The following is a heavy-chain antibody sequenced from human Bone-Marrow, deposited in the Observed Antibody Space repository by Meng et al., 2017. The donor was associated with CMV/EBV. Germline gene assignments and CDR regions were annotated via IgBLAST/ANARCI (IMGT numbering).Heavy chain of an antibody. D-gene: IGHD4/OR15-4a*01. V-gene: IGHV3-23*01. Sequence: CAASRVSFISYAMSWVRQAPGKGVGWVSSTSASGGSTHYADSVKGRFTISRDNSKNTLYLQTNSLRVEDTAVYHCAKVPSGAYWHFDLWGRGTLVTVSS. CDR2: TSASGGST. CDR3: AKVPSGAYWHFDL. J-gene: IGHJ2*01. CDR1: RVSFISYA.